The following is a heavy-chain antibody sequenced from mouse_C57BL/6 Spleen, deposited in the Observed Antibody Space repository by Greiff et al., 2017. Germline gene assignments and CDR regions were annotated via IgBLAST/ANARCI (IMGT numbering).Heavy chain of an antibody. J-gene: IGHJ1*03. CDR3: ARDTRYYFDV. V-gene: IGHV5-4*01. D-gene: IGHD2-12*01. CDR1: GFTFSSYA. Sequence: DVKLVESGGGLVKPGGSLKLSCAASGFTFSSYAMSWVRQTPEKRLEWVATISDGGSYTYYPDNVKGRFTISRDNAKNNLYLQMSHLKSEDTAMYYCARDTRYYFDVWGTGTTVTVSS. CDR2: ISDGGSYT.